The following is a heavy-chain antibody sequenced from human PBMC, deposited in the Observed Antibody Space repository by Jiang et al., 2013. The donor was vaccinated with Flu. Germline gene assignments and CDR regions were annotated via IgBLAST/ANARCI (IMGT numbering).Heavy chain of an antibody. D-gene: IGHD3-10*01. V-gene: IGHV4-34*01. CDR1: GGSFSGYY. CDR2: INHSGGT. CDR3: ARDGSGAGGMDV. J-gene: IGHJ6*02. Sequence: LLKPSETLSLTCALYGGSFSGYYWSWIRQYPGKGLEWIGEINHSGGTNYNPSLKSRVTISVDTSKNQFSLNLRSVTAADTAVYYCARDGSGAGGMDVWGQGTTVTVSS.